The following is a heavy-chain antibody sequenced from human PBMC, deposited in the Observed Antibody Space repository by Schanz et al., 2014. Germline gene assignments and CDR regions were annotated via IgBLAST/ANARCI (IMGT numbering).Heavy chain of an antibody. CDR3: ARTGYDPSLTH. CDR2: IIPITGIT. V-gene: IGHV1-69*09. D-gene: IGHD5-12*01. CDR1: GFTSTDHY. J-gene: IGHJ4*02. Sequence: QVQLVQSGAEVKKPGASVKVSCKASGFTSTDHYVHWVRHAPGQGLEWMGRIIPITGITNYAQKFQGRVTFTADKSTSTAFLEVNSMRSEDTAVYYCARTGYDPSLTHWGQGTLVTVSS.